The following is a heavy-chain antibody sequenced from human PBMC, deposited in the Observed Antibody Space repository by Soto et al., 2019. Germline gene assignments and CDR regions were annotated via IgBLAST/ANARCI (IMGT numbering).Heavy chain of an antibody. D-gene: IGHD6-6*01. CDR3: ARDAVTSIAARPFDY. J-gene: IGHJ4*02. Sequence: ASVKVSCKASGYTFTSYGISWVRQAPGQGLEWMGWISAYNGNTNYAQKLQGRVTMTTDTSTSTAYMELRSLRSDDTAVYYCARDAVTSIAARPFDYWGQGTLVTVSS. CDR2: ISAYNGNT. CDR1: GYTFTSYG. V-gene: IGHV1-18*01.